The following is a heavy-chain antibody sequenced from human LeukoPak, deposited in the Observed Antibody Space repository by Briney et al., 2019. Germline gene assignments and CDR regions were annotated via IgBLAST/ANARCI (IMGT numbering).Heavy chain of an antibody. CDR1: GFTFSSDA. CDR3: AKDFALYGSGSNSVFDY. V-gene: IGHV3-23*01. D-gene: IGHD3-10*01. J-gene: IGHJ4*02. CDR2: ISGSGDST. Sequence: GGVLLLSGAAAGFTFSSDAMSGVRPAPGKGLEGVSAISGSGDSTYYEDSVKGRFTISSDNSKDTLSLHMNSLRAEHTAVYYSAKDFALYGSGSNSVFDYWGQGTLVTASS.